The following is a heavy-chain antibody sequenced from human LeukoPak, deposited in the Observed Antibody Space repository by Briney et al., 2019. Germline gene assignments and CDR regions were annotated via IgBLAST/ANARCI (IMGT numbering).Heavy chain of an antibody. J-gene: IGHJ5*01. CDR2: ISAYNGNT. CDR1: GYTFTSYG. Sequence: GASVKVSCKASGYTFTSYGISWVRQAPGQGLEWMGWISAYNGNTNYAQKFQGRVTITSDNSISTAYMELSSLSSEDTAVYYCAREGFDSWGQGTLVTVSS. V-gene: IGHV1-18*01. CDR3: AREGFDS.